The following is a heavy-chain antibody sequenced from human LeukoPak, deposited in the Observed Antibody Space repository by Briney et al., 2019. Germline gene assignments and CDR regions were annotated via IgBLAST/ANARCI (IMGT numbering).Heavy chain of an antibody. CDR1: GFTFSSYA. J-gene: IGHJ4*02. V-gene: IGHV3-23*01. CDR2: ISGRGDST. D-gene: IGHD1-26*01. Sequence: GGSLRLSCAASGFTFSSYAMSWVRQAPGKGLEWVSAISGRGDSTYYADSVKGRFTISRDNSKNTLYLQMNSLRAEDTALYYCAKWAVGATIYFDYWGQGTLVTVSS. CDR3: AKWAVGATIYFDY.